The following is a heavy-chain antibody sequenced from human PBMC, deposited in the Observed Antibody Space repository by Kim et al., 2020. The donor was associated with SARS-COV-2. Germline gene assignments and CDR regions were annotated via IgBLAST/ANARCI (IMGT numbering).Heavy chain of an antibody. CDR1: GFTFSSYS. CDR2: ISSSSSYI. D-gene: IGHD6-19*01. CDR3: ARDAYSSVQFDY. Sequence: GGSLRLSCAASGFTFSSYSMNWVRQAPGKGLEWVSSISSSSSYIYYADSVKGRFTISRDNAKNSLYLQMNSLRAEDTAVYYCARDAYSSVQFDYWGQGTLVTVSS. V-gene: IGHV3-21*01. J-gene: IGHJ4*02.